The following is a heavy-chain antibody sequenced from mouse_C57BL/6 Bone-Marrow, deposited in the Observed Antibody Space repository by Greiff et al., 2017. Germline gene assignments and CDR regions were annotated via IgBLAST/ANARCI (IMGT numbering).Heavy chain of an antibody. J-gene: IGHJ1*03. Sequence: EVKLVESGGGLVKPGGSLKLSCAASGFTFSSYTMSWVRQTPEKRLQWVAAISGGGGITYYPDSVEGRFTIPRHNDKNNLYLQMSSLRSEDTALYYCSRQVTTVLATKYFDVWGTGTTVTVSS. CDR2: ISGGGGIT. CDR3: SRQVTTVLATKYFDV. V-gene: IGHV5-9*01. D-gene: IGHD1-1*01. CDR1: GFTFSSYT.